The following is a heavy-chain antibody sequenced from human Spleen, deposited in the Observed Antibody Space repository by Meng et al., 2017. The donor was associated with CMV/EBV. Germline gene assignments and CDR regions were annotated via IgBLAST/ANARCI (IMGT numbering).Heavy chain of an antibody. CDR2: ISAYNGNT. CDR3: AREGVYYDFWSGYTNYYYYGMDV. J-gene: IGHJ6*02. Sequence: ASVKVSCKASGYTFTKYGISWVRQAPGQGLEWMGWISAYNGNTNYAQKLQGRVTMTTDTSTSTAYMELRSLRSDDTAVYYCAREGVYYDFWSGYTNYYYYGMDVWGQGTTVTVSS. V-gene: IGHV1-18*01. CDR1: GYTFTKYG. D-gene: IGHD3-3*01.